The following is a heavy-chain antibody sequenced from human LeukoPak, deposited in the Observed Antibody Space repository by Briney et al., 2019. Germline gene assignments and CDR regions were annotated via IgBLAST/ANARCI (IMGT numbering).Heavy chain of an antibody. CDR2: ISAYNGNT. Sequence: ASVKVSCEASRYTFTSYYMHWVRQAPGQGLEWMGWISAYNGNTNYAQKLQGRVTMTTDTSTSTAYMELRSLRSDDTAVYYCARDPYGKGSYLGYWGQGTLVTVSS. J-gene: IGHJ4*02. CDR3: ARDPYGKGSYLGY. D-gene: IGHD3-16*02. V-gene: IGHV1-18*04. CDR1: RYTFTSYY.